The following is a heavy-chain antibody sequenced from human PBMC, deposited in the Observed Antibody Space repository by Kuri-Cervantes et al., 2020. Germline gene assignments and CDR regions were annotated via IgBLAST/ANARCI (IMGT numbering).Heavy chain of an antibody. Sequence: GESLKISCAASGFTFSSDAMHWVRQAPGKGLEWVAVIWYDGSNEYYADSVKGRFTISRDNSKNTLYLQMNNLRAEDTAVYYCAREGSGWFDYWGQGTLVTVSS. CDR2: IWYDGSNE. CDR3: AREGSGWFDY. D-gene: IGHD6-19*01. J-gene: IGHJ4*02. CDR1: GFTFSSDA. V-gene: IGHV3-33*08.